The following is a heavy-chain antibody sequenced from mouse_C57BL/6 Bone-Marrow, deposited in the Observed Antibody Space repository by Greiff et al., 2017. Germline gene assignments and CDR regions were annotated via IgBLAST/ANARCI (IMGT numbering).Heavy chain of an antibody. CDR2: INPGSGGT. CDR1: GYAFTNYL. CDR3: ARFGCYFDY. V-gene: IGHV1-54*01. Sequence: QVQLQQSGAELVRPGTSVKVSCKASGYAFTNYLIEWVKQRPGQGLEWIGVINPGSGGTNYNEQFKGKATLTADKSSSTAYMQLSSLTSEDSAVYFCARFGCYFDYRGQGTTLTVSS. J-gene: IGHJ2*01.